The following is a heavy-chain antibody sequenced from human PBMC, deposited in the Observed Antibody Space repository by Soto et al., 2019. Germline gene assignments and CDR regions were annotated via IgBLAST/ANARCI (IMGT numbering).Heavy chain of an antibody. CDR3: ARATRITIFGVVSYYMDV. CDR2: MNPNSGNT. D-gene: IGHD3-3*01. V-gene: IGHV1-8*01. Sequence: ASVKVSCKASGYTFTNYDINWVRQATGQGLEWMGWMNPNSGNTGYAQKFQGRVTMTRNTSISTAYMELSSLRSEDTAVYYWARATRITIFGVVSYYMDVWGKGTTVTVSS. CDR1: GYTFTNYD. J-gene: IGHJ6*03.